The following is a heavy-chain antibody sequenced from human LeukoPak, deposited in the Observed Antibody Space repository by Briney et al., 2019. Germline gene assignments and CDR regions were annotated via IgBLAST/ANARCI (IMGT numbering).Heavy chain of an antibody. CDR3: ARGNRDTSGFYFYYGMGV. Sequence: SLRLSCAASGFTFDDYAMFWVRQAPGKGLEWVSGISWDSRNIGYAASVKGRFTTSRDNGKNSLYLQMNSLRPDDTALYYCARGNRDTSGFYFYYGMGVWGPGSTVTVSS. D-gene: IGHD6-19*01. V-gene: IGHV3-9*01. J-gene: IGHJ6*02. CDR1: GFTFDDYA. CDR2: ISWDSRNI.